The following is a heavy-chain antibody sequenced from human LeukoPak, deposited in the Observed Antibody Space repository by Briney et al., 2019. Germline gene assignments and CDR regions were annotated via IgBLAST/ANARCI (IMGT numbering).Heavy chain of an antibody. CDR2: ISAYNGNT. CDR3: ARDRSLGYNYYYYYYMDV. Sequence: GASVKVSCKASGYTFTSYGISWVRQAPGQGLEWMGWISAYNGNTNYAQKLQGRVTMTTDTSTSTAYIELRSLRSDDTAVYYCARDRSLGYNYYYYYYMDVWGKGTTVTVSS. D-gene: IGHD3-16*02. V-gene: IGHV1-18*01. CDR1: GYTFTSYG. J-gene: IGHJ6*03.